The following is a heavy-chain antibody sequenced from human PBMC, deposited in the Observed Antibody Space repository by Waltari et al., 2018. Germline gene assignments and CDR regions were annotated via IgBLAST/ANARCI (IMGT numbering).Heavy chain of an antibody. Sequence: QVQLVQSGAEVKKPGSSVKVSCKASGGTFSSYAISWVRQVTGQGLEWMGGISPIFGTGTYAQKFQGRVTITADESTSTAYMELSSLRSEDTAVYYCARDRPGDYGDYGYGMDVWGQGTTVTVSS. CDR1: GGTFSSYA. D-gene: IGHD4-17*01. CDR3: ARDRPGDYGDYGYGMDV. V-gene: IGHV1-69*13. J-gene: IGHJ6*02. CDR2: ISPIFGTG.